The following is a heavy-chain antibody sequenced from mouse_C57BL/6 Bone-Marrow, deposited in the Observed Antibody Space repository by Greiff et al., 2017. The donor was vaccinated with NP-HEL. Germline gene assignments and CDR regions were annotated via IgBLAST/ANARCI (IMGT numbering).Heavy chain of an antibody. D-gene: IGHD1-1*01. CDR3: AREDYYGYFDY. J-gene: IGHJ2*01. V-gene: IGHV1-76*01. Sequence: VKLQESGAELVRPGASVKLSCKASGYTFTDYYINWVKQRPGQGLEWIARIYPGSGNTYYNEKFKGKATLTAEKSSSTAYMQLSSLTSEDSAVYFCAREDYYGYFDYWGQGTTLTVSS. CDR1: GYTFTDYY. CDR2: IYPGSGNT.